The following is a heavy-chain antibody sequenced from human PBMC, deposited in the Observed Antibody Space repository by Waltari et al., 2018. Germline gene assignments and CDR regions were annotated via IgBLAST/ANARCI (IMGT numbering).Heavy chain of an antibody. J-gene: IGHJ4*02. V-gene: IGHV1-8*01. D-gene: IGHD5-12*01. CDR1: GYTFTSYD. CDR3: ARVRGVWWLRPPVREGFDY. Sequence: QVQLVQSGAEVKKPGASVKVSCKASGYTFTSYDINWVRQATGQGLEWMGWMNPNNGNTGYAQKVQGRGHMTRNTSKSTADMELSSLRSEDTAVYYCARVRGVWWLRPPVREGFDYWGQGTLVTVSS. CDR2: MNPNNGNT.